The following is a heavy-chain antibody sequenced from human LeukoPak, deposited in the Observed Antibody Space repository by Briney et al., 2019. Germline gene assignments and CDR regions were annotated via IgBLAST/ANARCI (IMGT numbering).Heavy chain of an antibody. Sequence: GGSLRLSCAASGFTFSSYWMTWVRQAPGKGLEWVANIKQDGSEKYYVDSVKGRFTISRDNAKNSLYLQMNSLGAEDTAVYYCARVAYLYASGSYKTDAFDIWGQGTMVTVSS. CDR1: GFTFSSYW. D-gene: IGHD3-10*01. CDR2: IKQDGSEK. J-gene: IGHJ3*02. V-gene: IGHV3-7*01. CDR3: ARVAYLYASGSYKTDAFDI.